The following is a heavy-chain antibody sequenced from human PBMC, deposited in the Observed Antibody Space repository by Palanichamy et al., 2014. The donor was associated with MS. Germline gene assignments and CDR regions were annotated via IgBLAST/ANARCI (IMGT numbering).Heavy chain of an antibody. J-gene: IGHJ3*02. CDR2: IKQDGSEK. CDR3: ARPEYGDYVGRGDDAFHI. D-gene: IGHD4-17*01. V-gene: IGHV3-7*01. CDR1: GFTFSSYW. Sequence: EVQLVESGGGLVQPGGSLRLSCAASGFTFSSYWMSWVRQAPGKGLEWVANIKQDGSEKYYVDSVKGRFTISRDDAKNSPYLQMNSLRAEDTAVYYCARPEYGDYVGRGDDAFHIWGQGTMVTVSS.